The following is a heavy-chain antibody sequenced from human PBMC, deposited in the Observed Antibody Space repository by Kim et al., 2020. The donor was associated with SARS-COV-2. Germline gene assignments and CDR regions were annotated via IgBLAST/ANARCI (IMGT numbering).Heavy chain of an antibody. D-gene: IGHD5-12*01. CDR3: ARGWNSGYDY. CDR2: TT. Sequence: TTYYAESVKGRFTISSDNSKDTGYLQMNGLRAEDTAVYYCARGWNSGYDYWGQGALVSVSS. V-gene: IGHV3-53*01. J-gene: IGHJ4*02.